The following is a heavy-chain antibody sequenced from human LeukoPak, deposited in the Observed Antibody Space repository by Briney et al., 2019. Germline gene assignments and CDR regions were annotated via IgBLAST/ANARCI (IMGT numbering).Heavy chain of an antibody. CDR1: GYTFTSYD. CDR2: MNPNSGNT. Sequence: ASVKVSYKASGYTFTSYDINWVRQATGQGLEWMGWMNPNSGNTGYAQKFQGRVTMTRNTSISTAYMELNSLRSEDTAVYYCARAPGLVSYYDSSGYYYSGDFDYWGQGTLVTVSS. V-gene: IGHV1-8*01. CDR3: ARAPGLVSYYDSSGYYYSGDFDY. J-gene: IGHJ4*02. D-gene: IGHD3-22*01.